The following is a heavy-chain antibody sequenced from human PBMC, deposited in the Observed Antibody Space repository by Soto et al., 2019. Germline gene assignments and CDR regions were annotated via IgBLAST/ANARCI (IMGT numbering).Heavy chain of an antibody. CDR3: AGIGYCSSTSCYEGSPEVFIFGAFDI. V-gene: IGHV4-59*01. D-gene: IGHD2-2*01. CDR1: GGSISSYY. Sequence: QVQLQESGPGLVKPSETLSLTCTVSGGSISSYYWSWIRQPPGKGLEWIGYIYYSGSTNYNPSLKSRVAISVDTSKNQLFLKLCSVTAADTAVYYCAGIGYCSSTSCYEGSPEVFIFGAFDIWGQGTMVTVSS. J-gene: IGHJ3*02. CDR2: IYYSGST.